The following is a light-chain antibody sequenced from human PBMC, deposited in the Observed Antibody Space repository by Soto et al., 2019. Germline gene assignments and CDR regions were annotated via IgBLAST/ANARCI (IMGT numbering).Light chain of an antibody. CDR1: RSDVGGYNY. J-gene: IGLJ2*01. CDR3: FSYSTSRARI. V-gene: IGLV2-14*01. Sequence: QSALTHPASVSGSPGQSITISCTGTRSDVGGYNYVSWYKQRPGKAPKLVIYDVSHRPSGVSNRFFGSKSGNTASLIISGLQAEDEADYYCFSYSTSRARIFGGGTKLTVL. CDR2: DVS.